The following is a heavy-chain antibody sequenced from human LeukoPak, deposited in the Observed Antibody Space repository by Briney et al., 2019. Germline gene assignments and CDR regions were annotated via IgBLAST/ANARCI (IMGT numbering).Heavy chain of an antibody. J-gene: IGHJ3*02. CDR3: ARGIPYYYDSNGYDCAFDI. CDR1: GYTFTSYG. Sequence: ASVKVSCKASGYTFTSYGISWVRQAPGQGLEWMGWISAYNGNTNYAQKLQGRVTMTTDTSTSTAYMELRSLRSDDTAVYYCARGIPYYYDSNGYDCAFDIWGQGTMVTVSS. V-gene: IGHV1-18*01. CDR2: ISAYNGNT. D-gene: IGHD3-22*01.